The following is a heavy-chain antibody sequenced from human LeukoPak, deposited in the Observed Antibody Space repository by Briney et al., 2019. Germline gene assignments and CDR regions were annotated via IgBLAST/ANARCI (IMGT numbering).Heavy chain of an antibody. CDR2: INHSGST. J-gene: IGHJ4*02. D-gene: IGHD2/OR15-2a*01. CDR1: GGSITSINYY. CDR3: ARGKRYYSRGGSSLNFDY. V-gene: IGHV4-39*07. Sequence: PSETLSLTCTVSGGSITSINYYWSWIRQPPGKGLEWIGEINHSGSTNYNPSLKSRVTISVDTSKNQFSLKLSSVTAADTAVYYCARGKRYYSRGGSSLNFDYWGQGTLVTVSS.